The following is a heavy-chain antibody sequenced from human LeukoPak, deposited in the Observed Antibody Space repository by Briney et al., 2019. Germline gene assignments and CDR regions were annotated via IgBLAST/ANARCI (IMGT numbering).Heavy chain of an antibody. CDR2: INHSGST. CDR3: ARGED. V-gene: IGHV4-34*01. J-gene: IGHJ4*02. Sequence: SETLSLTCAVYGGSLSGYYWSWIRQPPGKGLEWIGEINHSGSTNYNPSLKSRVTISVDTSMDQFSLKLSSVTAAGTAVYYCARGEDWGQGTLVTVSS. CDR1: GGSLSGYY.